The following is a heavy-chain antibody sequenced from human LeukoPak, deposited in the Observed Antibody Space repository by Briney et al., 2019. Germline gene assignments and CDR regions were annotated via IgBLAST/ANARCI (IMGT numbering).Heavy chain of an antibody. V-gene: IGHV3-74*03. J-gene: IGHJ3*02. CDR3: VRHNAARAFDI. CDR2: VSDDGSTT. CDR1: GFAFTTYW. D-gene: IGHD1-1*01. Sequence: GGSLRLSCAASGFAFTTYWMHWVRQAPGKGLVWVSRVSDDGSTTTYADSVKGRFTISRDNAKNTLYLQLNSLRPDDTAVYYCVRHNAARAFDIWGQGTMVIVSS.